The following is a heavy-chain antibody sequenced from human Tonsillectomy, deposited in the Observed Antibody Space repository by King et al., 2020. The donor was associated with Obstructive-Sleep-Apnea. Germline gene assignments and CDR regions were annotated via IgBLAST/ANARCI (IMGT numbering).Heavy chain of an antibody. Sequence: VQLVESGGGVVQPGRSLRLSCAASGFTFSNYAMHWVRQAPGKGLGCVAIISYDGTNKYYAYSVKGRFTISRDNSKNTLYLQMNSLRAEDTAVYYCARDKTLLIYCYGMDVWGQGTTVTVSS. CDR1: GFTFSNYA. J-gene: IGHJ6*02. D-gene: IGHD1-26*01. V-gene: IGHV3-30*04. CDR2: ISYDGTNK. CDR3: ARDKTLLIYCYGMDV.